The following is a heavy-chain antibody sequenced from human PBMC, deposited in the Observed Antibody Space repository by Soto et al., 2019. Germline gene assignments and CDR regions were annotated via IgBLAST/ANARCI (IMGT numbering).Heavy chain of an antibody. D-gene: IGHD2-21*02. J-gene: IGHJ4*02. CDR1: GGTFSSYA. CDR3: ARSGYCGGDCSLSEY. CDR2: IIPIFGTA. V-gene: IGHV1-69*01. Sequence: QVQLVQSGAEVKKPGSSVKVSCKASGGTFSSYAISWVRQAPGQGLEWMGGIIPIFGTANYAQKFQGRVTITADESTSTAYRELSSLRSEDTAVYYCARSGYCGGDCSLSEYWGQGTLVTVSS.